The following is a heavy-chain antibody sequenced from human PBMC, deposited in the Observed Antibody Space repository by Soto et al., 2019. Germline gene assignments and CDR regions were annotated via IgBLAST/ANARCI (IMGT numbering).Heavy chain of an antibody. CDR1: GFTFSSYA. CDR2: ISYDGSNK. J-gene: IGHJ6*02. V-gene: IGHV3-30-3*01. D-gene: IGHD6-13*01. Sequence: PGGSLRLSCAASGFTFSSYAMHWVRQAPGKGLEWVAVISYDGSNKYYADSVKGRFTISRDNSKNTLYLQMNSLRAEDTAVYYCAGGYSSSWSPTYYYYYYGMDVWGQGTTVTVSS. CDR3: AGGYSSSWSPTYYYYYYGMDV.